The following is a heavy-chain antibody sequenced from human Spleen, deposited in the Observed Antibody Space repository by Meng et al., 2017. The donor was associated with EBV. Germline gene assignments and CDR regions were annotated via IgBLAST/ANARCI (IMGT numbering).Heavy chain of an antibody. D-gene: IGHD5-12*01. CDR2: INHSGST. V-gene: IGHV4-34*01. CDR1: GGSFSGYY. CDR3: ARALAKSDIVATVGIDY. Sequence: QVQLQQWGAGLLKPSETLSPTCAVHGGSFSGYYWSWIRQPPGKGLEWIGEINHSGSTNYNPSLKSRVTISVDTSKSQFSLKLSSVTAADTAVYFCARALAKSDIVATVGIDYWGQGTLVTVSS. J-gene: IGHJ4*02.